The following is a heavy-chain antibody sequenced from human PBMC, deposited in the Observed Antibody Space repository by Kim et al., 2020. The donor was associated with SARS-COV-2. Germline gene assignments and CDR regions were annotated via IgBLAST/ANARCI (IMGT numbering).Heavy chain of an antibody. V-gene: IGHV3-30*03. J-gene: IGHJ4*02. CDR2: ISYDGSNK. CDR3: ASSIGYCSSTSCYDY. CDR1: GFTFSSSG. D-gene: IGHD2-2*01. Sequence: GGSLRLSCAASGFTFSSSGMHWVRQAPGKGLEWVAVISYDGSNKYYADSVKGRFTISRDNSKNSLYLQMNSLRAEDTAVYYCASSIGYCSSTSCYDYWGQGTLVTVSS.